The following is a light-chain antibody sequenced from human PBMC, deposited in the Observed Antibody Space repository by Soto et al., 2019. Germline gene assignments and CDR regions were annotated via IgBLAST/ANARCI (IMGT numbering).Light chain of an antibody. CDR1: SSDVGRYNY. Sequence: QSALAQPASVSGSRGQSITISCTGTSSDVGRYNYVSWFQQHLGKVRKLIIYDVNNWPSGVSDRFSGSKSGNTASLTISGLQPEDEADYYCSSFTTSSTFVFGTGTKVTVL. V-gene: IGLV2-14*03. CDR3: SSFTTSSTFV. CDR2: DVN. J-gene: IGLJ1*01.